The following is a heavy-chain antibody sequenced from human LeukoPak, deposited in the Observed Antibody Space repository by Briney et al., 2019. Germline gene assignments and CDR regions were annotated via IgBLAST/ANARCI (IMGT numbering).Heavy chain of an antibody. Sequence: ASVKVSCKASGYTFTNYGISWVRQAPGQGLEWMGWISGYDGNTNYAQNIQGRVAMTTDTSTSTAYMEVRTLRSDDTAVYYCARGGRRSAYTEFDDWGQGTLVTVSS. CDR1: GYTFTNYG. J-gene: IGHJ4*02. V-gene: IGHV1-18*01. D-gene: IGHD3-16*01. CDR2: ISGYDGNT. CDR3: ARGGRRSAYTEFDD.